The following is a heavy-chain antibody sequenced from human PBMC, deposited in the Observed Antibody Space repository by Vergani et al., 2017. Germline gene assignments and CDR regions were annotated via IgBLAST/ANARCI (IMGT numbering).Heavy chain of an antibody. CDR1: GFTFSSYS. CDR2: ISSSSSTI. D-gene: IGHD3-3*01. V-gene: IGHV3-48*04. Sequence: EVQLVESGGGLVQPGGSLRLSCAASGFTFSSYSMNWVRQAPGKGLEWVSYISSSSSTIYYADSVKGRFTISRDNAKNSLYLQMNSLRAEDTAVYYCARVRRSYYDFWSGYYSDYWGQGTLVTVSS. CDR3: ARVRRSYYDFWSGYYSDY. J-gene: IGHJ4*02.